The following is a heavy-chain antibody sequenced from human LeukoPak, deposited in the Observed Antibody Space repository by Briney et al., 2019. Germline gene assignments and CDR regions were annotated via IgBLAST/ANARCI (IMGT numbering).Heavy chain of an antibody. CDR1: GYTFTSYG. CDR2: ISGYNGHT. J-gene: IGHJ4*02. D-gene: IGHD3-10*01. CDR3: ARGQTNRLLWVGELVSNINPFDY. Sequence: ASVKVSCKASGYTFTSYGISWVRQAPGQGLEWMGWISGYNGHTKYAQKVQGRVTMSTDTSTSTVYMEPRSLISDDTGVYYCARGQTNRLLWVGELVSNINPFDYWGQGTLVTVSS. V-gene: IGHV1-18*01.